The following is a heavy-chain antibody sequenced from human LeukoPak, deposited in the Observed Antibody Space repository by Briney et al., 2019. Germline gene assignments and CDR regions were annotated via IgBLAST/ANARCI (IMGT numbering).Heavy chain of an antibody. J-gene: IGHJ4*02. CDR1: GFTFSIYW. V-gene: IGHV3-7*01. Sequence: GVSLRLSCAASGFTFSIYWMTWVRQAPGKGLEWVANIRQDETEKYYGDSVKGRFTISRDNAKNSLFLQMDSLRAEDTAVYYCARQSFDGYHYPDYWGQGSLVTVSS. CDR2: IRQDETEK. D-gene: IGHD5-18*01. CDR3: ARQSFDGYHYPDY.